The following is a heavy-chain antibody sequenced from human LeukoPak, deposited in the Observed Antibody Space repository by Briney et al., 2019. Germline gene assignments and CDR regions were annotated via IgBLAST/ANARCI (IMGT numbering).Heavy chain of an antibody. V-gene: IGHV3-30-3*01. CDR1: GFTFSSYA. J-gene: IGHJ4*02. Sequence: GKSLRLSCAASGFTFSSYAMHWVRQAPGKGLEWVAAISYDVNNKYYADSVKGRFTISRDNSKNTLYLQMNSLRAEDTAIYFCAKSLNWNFESWGRGTLVTVSS. D-gene: IGHD1-1*01. CDR3: AKSLNWNFES. CDR2: ISYDVNNK.